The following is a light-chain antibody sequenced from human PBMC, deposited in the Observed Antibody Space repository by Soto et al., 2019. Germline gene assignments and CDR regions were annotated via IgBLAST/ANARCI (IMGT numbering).Light chain of an antibody. CDR1: QSVSSSY. Sequence: EVVLTQSPGTVSLSPGERATLSCRASQSVSSSYLAWYQHKRGQAPRLLMYGASSRATGVPDRFSGWGSGTDFTLTISRLEPEDFAVYYCQQYGSSGTFGQGTKVDIK. J-gene: IGKJ1*01. CDR2: GAS. CDR3: QQYGSSGT. V-gene: IGKV3-20*01.